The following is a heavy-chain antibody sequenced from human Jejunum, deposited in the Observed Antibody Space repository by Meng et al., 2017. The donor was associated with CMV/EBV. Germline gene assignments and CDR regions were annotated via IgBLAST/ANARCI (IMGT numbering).Heavy chain of an antibody. CDR1: GDSINNHF. D-gene: IGHD3-22*01. J-gene: IGHJ4*02. V-gene: IGHV4-4*07. CDR3: ARGESRGYYYFDY. Sequence: QVPLQESGPGLVRPSETLSLTCSVSGDSINNHFWSWIRQPAGKKLEWIGRISSSGNTNYTPSFKSRVIMSLDTSNNQFFLKLTSVTAADTALYYCARGESRGYYYFDYWGQGILVTVSS. CDR2: ISSSGNT.